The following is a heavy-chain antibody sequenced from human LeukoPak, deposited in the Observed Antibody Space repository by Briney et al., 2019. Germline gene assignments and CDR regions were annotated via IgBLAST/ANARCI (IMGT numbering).Heavy chain of an antibody. CDR2: TYYRSKWDN. CDR3: AREGSSNSDFDY. CDR1: GDSVSSNSAN. Sequence: SQTLSLTCAISGDSVSSNSANWHWIRQSPSGGLEWLGRTYYRSKWDNDYAVSVKSRITINPDTSKNQFSLQLNSVTPEDTAVYYCAREGSSNSDFDYWGQGSLVTVSS. J-gene: IGHJ4*02. V-gene: IGHV6-1*01. D-gene: IGHD2-15*01.